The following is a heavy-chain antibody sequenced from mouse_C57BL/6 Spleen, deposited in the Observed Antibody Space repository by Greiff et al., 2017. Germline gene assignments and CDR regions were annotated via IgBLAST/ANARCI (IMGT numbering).Heavy chain of an antibody. V-gene: IGHV1-64*01. J-gene: IGHJ1*03. CDR3: ARRSLYDGSSYGSWYFDV. Sequence: QVQLQQPGAELVKPGASVKLSCKASGYTFTSYWMHWVKQRPGQGLEWIGMIHPNSGSTSYNETFKSKATLTVDKSSSTAYMQLSSLTSEDSAVYYCARRSLYDGSSYGSWYFDVWGTGTTATVSS. CDR1: GYTFTSYW. CDR2: IHPNSGST. D-gene: IGHD1-1*01.